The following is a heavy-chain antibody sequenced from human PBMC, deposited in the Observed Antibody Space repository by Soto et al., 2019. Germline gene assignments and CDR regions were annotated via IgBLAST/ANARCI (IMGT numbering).Heavy chain of an antibody. CDR3: ARVGTTRYGDYSWSFDL. D-gene: IGHD4-17*01. V-gene: IGHV1-69*01. Sequence: QVQLVQSGAEVKKPGSSVKVSCKASGGTFSSYAISWVRQAPGQGLEWMGGIIPIFGTANYAQKFQGRVTITADESTSTAYVGLSSLRSEDTAVYYCARVGTTRYGDYSWSFDLWGRGPLVTVSS. CDR1: GGTFSSYA. CDR2: IIPIFGTA. J-gene: IGHJ2*01.